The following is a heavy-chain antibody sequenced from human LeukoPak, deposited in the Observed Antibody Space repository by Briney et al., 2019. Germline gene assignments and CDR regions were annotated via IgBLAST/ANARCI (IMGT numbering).Heavy chain of an antibody. Sequence: GGSLRLSCAASGFTFSSYSMNWVRQAPGKGLEWVSSISSSTTYIYYADSLKGRFTISRDNAKNSLYLQMNSLRAEDTAVYYCARGGGDYGSGSYYPRYWGQGTLVTVSS. CDR3: ARGGGDYGSGSYYPRY. V-gene: IGHV3-21*01. J-gene: IGHJ4*02. CDR2: ISSSTTYI. CDR1: GFTFSSYS. D-gene: IGHD3-10*01.